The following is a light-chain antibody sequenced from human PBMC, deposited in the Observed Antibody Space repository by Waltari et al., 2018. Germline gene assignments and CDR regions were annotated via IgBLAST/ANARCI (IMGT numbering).Light chain of an antibody. V-gene: IGKV3-15*01. CDR1: QSVSNN. Sequence: EIVMTQSPATLSVSPGERATLSCRASQSVSNNLAWYQQKPGQAPRLLIYGAYTRATGIAAGFSGSGSETEFTLTISSLQSEDFAVYYCEPYNNWWTFGKG. CDR3: EPYNNWWT. J-gene: IGKJ1*01. CDR2: GAY.